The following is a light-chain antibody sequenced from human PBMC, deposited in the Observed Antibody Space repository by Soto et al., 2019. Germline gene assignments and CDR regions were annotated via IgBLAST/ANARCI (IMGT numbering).Light chain of an antibody. J-gene: IGKJ1*01. V-gene: IGKV3-20*01. CDR3: QQYGGSPRT. Sequence: EIVLTQSPGTLSLSPGERATLSCRASQSISSFYLAWYQQTPGQAPRLLIYDASSRAAGIPDSFSGGGSGTDFTLTISRLEPEDFGVYYCQQYGGSPRTFGQGTKVEIK. CDR1: QSISSFY. CDR2: DAS.